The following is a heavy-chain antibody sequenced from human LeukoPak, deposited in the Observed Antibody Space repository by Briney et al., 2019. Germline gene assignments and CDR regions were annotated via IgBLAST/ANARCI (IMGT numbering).Heavy chain of an antibody. V-gene: IGHV3-21*01. CDR3: ARSNHYYDSSGYFR. D-gene: IGHD3-22*01. CDR2: ISSSSSYI. J-gene: IGHJ4*02. Sequence: GGSLRLSCAASGFTFSSYSMNWVSQAPGKRLEWVSSISSSSSYIYYADSVKGRFTISRDNAKNSLYLQMNSLRAEDTAVYYCARSNHYYDSSGYFRWGQGTLVTVSS. CDR1: GFTFSSYS.